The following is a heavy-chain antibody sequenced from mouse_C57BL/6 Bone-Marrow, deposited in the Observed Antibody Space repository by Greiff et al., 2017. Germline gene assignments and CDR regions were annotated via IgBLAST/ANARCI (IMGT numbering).Heavy chain of an antibody. Sequence: QVQLQQPGAELVKPGASVKMSCKASGYTFTSYWITWVKQRPGQGLEWIGDIFPGSGSTNYNEKFKSKATLTVDTSSSTAYMQLSSLRTQDSAVYYCARSAYYFDYWGQGTTLTVSS. CDR1: GYTFTSYW. J-gene: IGHJ2*01. V-gene: IGHV1-55*01. CDR3: ARSAYYFDY. CDR2: IFPGSGST.